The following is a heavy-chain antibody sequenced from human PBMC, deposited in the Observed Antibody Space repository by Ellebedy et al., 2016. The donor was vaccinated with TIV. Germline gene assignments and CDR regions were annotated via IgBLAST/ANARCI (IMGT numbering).Heavy chain of an antibody. V-gene: IGHV3-23*01. J-gene: IGHJ3*01. CDR1: GLTFSSHA. CDR2: ITESGGNT. D-gene: IGHD4-23*01. CDR3: ARDPVGVGPAFDV. Sequence: GESLKISCAASGLTFSSHAMSWVRQAPGKGLEWVSSITESGGNTYYADSVKGRFTISRDNSKDTRFLQMNSLRAEETAIYFCARDPVGVGPAFDVWGRGTMVTVSS.